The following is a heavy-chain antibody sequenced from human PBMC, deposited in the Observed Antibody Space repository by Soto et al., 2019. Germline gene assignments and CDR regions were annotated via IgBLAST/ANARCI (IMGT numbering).Heavy chain of an antibody. J-gene: IGHJ4*02. CDR2: VYHNGLT. D-gene: IGHD2-15*01. CDR3: ARDAALPGEADRFDY. V-gene: IGHV4-4*02. CDR1: VDSIGINVW. Sequence: AETLSLTCDFSVDSIGINVWWSWFRQPPGKGLEWIGEVYHNGLTDYNPSLRGRATMSADMSKNQFSLRVTSVTDADTAIYYCARDAALPGEADRFDYWGQGAMVTVSS.